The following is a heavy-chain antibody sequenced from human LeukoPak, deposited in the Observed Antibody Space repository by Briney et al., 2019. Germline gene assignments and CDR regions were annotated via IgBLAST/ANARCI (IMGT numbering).Heavy chain of an antibody. Sequence: GSLRLSCAASGFTFNYFEMNWVRQAPGKGLEWVSAISGSGGSTYYTDSVKGRFTISRDNSKNTLWLQMNSLRAEDTAVYYCAKDGFLLWRGAFDIWGQGTMVTVSS. D-gene: IGHD2-21*01. CDR3: AKDGFLLWRGAFDI. J-gene: IGHJ3*02. V-gene: IGHV3-23*01. CDR1: GFTFNYFE. CDR2: ISGSGGST.